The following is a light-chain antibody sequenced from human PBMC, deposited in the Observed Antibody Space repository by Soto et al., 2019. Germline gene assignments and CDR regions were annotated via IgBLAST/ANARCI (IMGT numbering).Light chain of an antibody. CDR2: GAS. CDR3: QQYNNSPRT. CDR1: PSVSSN. V-gene: IGKV3-15*01. Sequence: EIVMTQSPATLSVSPGERVTLSCRASPSVSSNLAWHQQKRGQPPRLLIYGASTTAAGIPASFSGSGSGTDFPLTISSLQSEDFAVYYCQQYNNSPRTFGQGTKVEIK. J-gene: IGKJ1*01.